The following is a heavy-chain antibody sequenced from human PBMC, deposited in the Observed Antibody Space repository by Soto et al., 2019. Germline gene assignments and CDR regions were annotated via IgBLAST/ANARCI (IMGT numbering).Heavy chain of an antibody. CDR2: ISAYNGDT. V-gene: IGHV1-18*01. J-gene: IGHJ5*02. Sequence: QVQLVQSGVEVKKPGASVKVSCKASGYTFTNYGISWVRQAPGQGLEWMGWISAYNGDTDYAQKLQGRITLTTDTPTTTAYMELRCLISYDTAVYYCVRGGAPAAVSWFDPWGQGTLVTVAS. D-gene: IGHD2-2*01. CDR1: GYTFTNYG. CDR3: VRGGAPAAVSWFDP.